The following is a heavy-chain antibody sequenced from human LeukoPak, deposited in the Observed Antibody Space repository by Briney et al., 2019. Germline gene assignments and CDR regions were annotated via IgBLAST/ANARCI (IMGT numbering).Heavy chain of an antibody. J-gene: IGHJ5*02. CDR2: IIPIFGTA. Sequence: ASVKVSCKASGGTFSSYAISWVRQAPGQGLEWMGGIIPIFGTANYAQKFQGRVTITADESTSTAYMELSSLRSEDTAVYYCARVGDCSGGSCYSGLFDPWGQGTLVTVPS. CDR3: ARVGDCSGGSCYSGLFDP. CDR1: GGTFSSYA. V-gene: IGHV1-69*13. D-gene: IGHD2-15*01.